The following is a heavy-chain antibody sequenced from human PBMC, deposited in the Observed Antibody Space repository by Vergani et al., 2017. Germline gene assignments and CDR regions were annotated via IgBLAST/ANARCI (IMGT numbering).Heavy chain of an antibody. J-gene: IGHJ6*03. CDR2: ITYNGGRT. CDR3: ASGIVGATRHYYYYMDV. Sequence: EVRLLESGGGLVQPGGSLRLSCAASGFTFNIYAMSWVRQAPGKGLEWVSTITYNGGRTYYADSVTGRFTISRDNSKNTLFLEMNSLRFEDTAVYYCASGIVGATRHYYYYMDVWGKGTTVTVSS. D-gene: IGHD1-26*01. CDR1: GFTFNIYA. V-gene: IGHV3-23*01.